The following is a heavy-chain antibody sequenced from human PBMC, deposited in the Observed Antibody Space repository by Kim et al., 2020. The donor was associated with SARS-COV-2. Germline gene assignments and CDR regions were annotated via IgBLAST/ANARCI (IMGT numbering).Heavy chain of an antibody. CDR1: GYSFIDYG. Sequence: ASVKVSCKASGYSFIDYGVSWVRQAPGQGLEWMGWIGTHNNETNMPQKFQGRVTMTADTSTSTAHMEVTSLRSDDTAVYYCARDWYCSGGRCADCFDPWG. CDR2: IGTHNNET. V-gene: IGHV1-18*01. D-gene: IGHD2-15*01. J-gene: IGHJ5*02. CDR3: ARDWYCSGGRCADCFDP.